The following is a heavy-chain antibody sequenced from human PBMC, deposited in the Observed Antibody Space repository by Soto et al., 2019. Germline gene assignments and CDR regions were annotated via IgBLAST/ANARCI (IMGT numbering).Heavy chain of an antibody. D-gene: IGHD3-22*01. CDR2: IFSGGTT. J-gene: IGHJ3*01. Sequence: PGGSLRLSCVTSGFTVSSNYMSWVRQAPGKGLEWVSVIFSGGTTSYADSVKGRFFISRDNSKNTLYLQMNSLRAEDTAVYYCARDQLYYNDISGRPLNAFDVWGQGTMVTVSS. CDR1: GFTVSSNY. CDR3: ARDQLYYNDISGRPLNAFDV. V-gene: IGHV3-66*01.